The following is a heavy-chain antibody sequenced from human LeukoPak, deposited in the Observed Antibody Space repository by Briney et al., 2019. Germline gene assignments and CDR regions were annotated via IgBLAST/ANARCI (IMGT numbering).Heavy chain of an antibody. CDR3: ARDLPDDYGDYWFDP. J-gene: IGHJ5*02. V-gene: IGHV1-3*01. D-gene: IGHD4-17*01. CDR1: GYTFTSYA. Sequence: ASVKVSCKASGYTFTSYAMHWVRQAPGQRLEWMGWINAGIGNTKYSQKFQGRVTITRDTSASTAYMELSSLRSEDTAVYYCARDLPDDYGDYWFDPWGQGTLVTVSS. CDR2: INAGIGNT.